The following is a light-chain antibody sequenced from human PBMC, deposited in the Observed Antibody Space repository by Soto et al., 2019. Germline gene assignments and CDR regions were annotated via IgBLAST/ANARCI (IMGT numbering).Light chain of an antibody. CDR1: QSISKY. V-gene: IGKV1-17*01. CDR2: AAS. Sequence: DIQMTQSPSSLSASVGDRVTLTCRATQSISKYLNWYQQKPGKAPKLLIYAASTLHSGVPSRFSGSGSGTEFTRTISSLQPDDFATYYCQQYNSYSFGQGTKVDIK. J-gene: IGKJ1*01. CDR3: QQYNSYS.